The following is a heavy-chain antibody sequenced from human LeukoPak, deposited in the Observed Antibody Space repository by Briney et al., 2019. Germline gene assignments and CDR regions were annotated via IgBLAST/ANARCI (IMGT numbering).Heavy chain of an antibody. CDR2: INHSEST. CDR1: GGSFSGYY. J-gene: IGHJ4*02. D-gene: IGHD3-10*01. Sequence: SETLSLTCAVYGGSFSGYYWSWMRQPPGKGLEWMGEINHSESTNYYPSLNSRVTISVDTSKNQFSLKLRSVTAADTPGYYCARVAVYYYGSGSYSDYWGQGTLVTVSS. V-gene: IGHV4-34*01. CDR3: ARVAVYYYGSGSYSDY.